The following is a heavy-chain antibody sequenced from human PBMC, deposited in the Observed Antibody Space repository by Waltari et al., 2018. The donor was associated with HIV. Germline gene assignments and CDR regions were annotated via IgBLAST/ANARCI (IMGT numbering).Heavy chain of an antibody. CDR1: GGSITTYL. CDR2: NHSPGRT. V-gene: IGHV4-59*01. D-gene: IGHD2-15*01. Sequence: QLQLRESGPRLVKPSETLALTCSVPGGSITTYLWNWYRQPPGKGLEWIGYNHSPGRTNYNPALKGRVTISVDTSKTVFSLQLKSVTAADTAIYYCARGIFGGNPGYWGRGTLITVS. CDR3: ARGIFGGNPGY. J-gene: IGHJ4*02.